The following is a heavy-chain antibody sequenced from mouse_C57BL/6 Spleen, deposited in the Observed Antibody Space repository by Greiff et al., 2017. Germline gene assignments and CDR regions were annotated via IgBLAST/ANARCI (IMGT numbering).Heavy chain of an antibody. CDR3: ARQAPNYDGSSYFYLDY. D-gene: IGHD1-1*01. V-gene: IGHV1-78*01. CDR2: IYTRDGST. CDR1: GYTFTDHT. J-gene: IGHJ2*01. Sequence: VQLQQSDAELVKPGASVKISCTVSGYTFTDHTIHWMKQRPEQGLEWIGYIYTRDGSTKYNEKFKGKATLTADKASSTAFMHPNSMTAEDSAVYFCARQAPNYDGSSYFYLDYWGKGTTLTVSS.